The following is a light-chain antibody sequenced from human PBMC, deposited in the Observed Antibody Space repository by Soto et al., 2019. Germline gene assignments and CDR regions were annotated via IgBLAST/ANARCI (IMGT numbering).Light chain of an antibody. CDR1: QSISSW. CDR2: DAS. Sequence: EIQMTQSPSSLSASVGDRVIITCRASQSISSWLAWYQQKPGKAPKLLIYDASSLESGVPSRFSGSGSATEFTLTISSLQPDDFATYYCQQYNNYWTFGQGTKVDI. J-gene: IGKJ1*01. CDR3: QQYNNYWT. V-gene: IGKV1-5*01.